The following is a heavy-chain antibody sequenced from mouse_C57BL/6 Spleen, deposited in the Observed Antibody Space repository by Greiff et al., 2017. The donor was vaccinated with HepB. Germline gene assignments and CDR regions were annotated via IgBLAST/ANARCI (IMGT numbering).Heavy chain of an antibody. CDR3: ARWYDGYYFDY. V-gene: IGHV1-26*01. CDR2: INPNNGGT. J-gene: IGHJ2*01. CDR1: GYTFTDYY. D-gene: IGHD2-2*01. Sequence: EVQLQQSGPELVKPGASVKISCKASGYTFTDYYMNWVKQSHGKSLEWIGDINPNNGGTSYNQKFKGKATLTVDKSSSTAYMELRSLTSEDSAVYYCARWYDGYYFDYWGQGTTLTVSS.